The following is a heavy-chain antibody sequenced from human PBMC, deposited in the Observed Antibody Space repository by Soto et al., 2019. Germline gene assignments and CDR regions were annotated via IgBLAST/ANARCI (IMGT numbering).Heavy chain of an antibody. D-gene: IGHD1-26*01. CDR2: IKGDGTTT. Sequence: EAHLVESGGGVTQPGGSLRLSCVASGFTFAPFFMAWVRQRPGRGLEWVSHIKGDGTTTAYADSVRGRFIISRDNGRNTVFWRMNSLRDGATAVYYCGRDRWEPESFDFGGQGTTLTVSS. V-gene: IGHV3-74*02. CDR3: GRDRWEPESFDF. CDR1: GFTFAPFF. J-gene: IGHJ3*01.